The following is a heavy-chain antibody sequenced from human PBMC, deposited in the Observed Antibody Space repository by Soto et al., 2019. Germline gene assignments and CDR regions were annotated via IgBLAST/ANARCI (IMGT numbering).Heavy chain of an antibody. CDR2: IFSNDEK. Sequence: SGPTLVNPTETLTLTCTVSGFSLSNARMGVSWIRQPPGKALEWLAHIFSNDEKSYSTSLKSRLTISKDTSKSQVVLTMTNMDPVDTATYYCARIKKYRSILTGYSHDRFDPWGQGTLVTVSS. CDR3: ARIKKYRSILTGYSHDRFDP. D-gene: IGHD3-9*01. CDR1: GFSLSNARMG. J-gene: IGHJ5*02. V-gene: IGHV2-26*01.